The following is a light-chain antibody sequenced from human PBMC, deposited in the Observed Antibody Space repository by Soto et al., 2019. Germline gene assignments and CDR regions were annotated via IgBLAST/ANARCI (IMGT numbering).Light chain of an antibody. Sequence: IVLTQSPAALSSSPGERATLSCGASQSVSSSYVAWYQHKPGLAPRLLIHDTSSRAIGIPDRFSGSKSGTNFTLTIRRMEPEYVGMYYCQQYGSAPITFGQGTRLEIK. J-gene: IGKJ5*01. CDR3: QQYGSAPIT. CDR1: QSVSSSY. CDR2: DTS. V-gene: IGKV3D-20*01.